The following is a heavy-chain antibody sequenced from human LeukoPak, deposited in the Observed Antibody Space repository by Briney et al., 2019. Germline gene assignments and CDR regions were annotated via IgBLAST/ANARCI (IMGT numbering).Heavy chain of an antibody. CDR1: GDSVSSNSAA. V-gene: IGHV6-1*01. J-gene: IGHJ5*02. CDR2: TYYRSKWYN. Sequence: SQTLSLTCALSGDSVSSNSAAWNWIRQSPSRGLEWLGRTYYRSKWYNDYAVSVKSRITINPDTSKNQFSLQLNSVTPEDTAVYYCARSPPLPGANWFDPWGQGTLVTVSS. D-gene: IGHD1-26*01. CDR3: ARSPPLPGANWFDP.